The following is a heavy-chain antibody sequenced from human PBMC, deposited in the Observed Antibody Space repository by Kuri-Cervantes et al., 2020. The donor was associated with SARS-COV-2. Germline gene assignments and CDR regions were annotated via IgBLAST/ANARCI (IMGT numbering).Heavy chain of an antibody. CDR2: IYTSGST. Sequence: SETLSLTCTVSGGPISSGSYYWSWIRQPAGKGLEWIGHIYTSGSTNYNPSLKSRVTISVDTSKNQFSLKLSSVTAADTAVYYCARRQLVSGLNEDAFDIWGQGTMVTVSS. D-gene: IGHD6-6*01. J-gene: IGHJ3*02. CDR1: GGPISSGSYY. V-gene: IGHV4-61*09. CDR3: ARRQLVSGLNEDAFDI.